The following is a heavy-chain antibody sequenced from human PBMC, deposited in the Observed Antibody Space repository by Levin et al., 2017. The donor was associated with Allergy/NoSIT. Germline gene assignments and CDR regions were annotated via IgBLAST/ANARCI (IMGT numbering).Heavy chain of an antibody. CDR3: ARATRSSLIYYFDY. Sequence: GSLRLSCTVSGDSISSFFWSWIRQPPGKGLQWIGYMSFSGSTNFNPSLKSRVTISVDTSKNQFSLRLNSVTAADTAVYYCARATRSSLIYYFDYWGQGSQVTVSS. J-gene: IGHJ4*02. CDR1: GDSISSFF. CDR2: MSFSGST. D-gene: IGHD5-12*01. V-gene: IGHV4-59*01.